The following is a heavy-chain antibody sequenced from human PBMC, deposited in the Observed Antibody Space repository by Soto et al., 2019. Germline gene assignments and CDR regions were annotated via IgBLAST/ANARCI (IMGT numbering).Heavy chain of an antibody. CDR3: VGYTASHNWLDP. CDR2: VYPSGNT. J-gene: IGHJ5*02. V-gene: IGHV4-38-2*02. Sequence: SETLSLTCTVSGDSVTNGFYWGWIRQSAGQGLEWLGTVYPSGNTYYNPSVRGRVSMSIDPSKNQFSLSLTSVTAADTARYFCVGYTASHNWLDPWGQGALATV. D-gene: IGHD5-12*01. CDR1: GDSVTNGFY.